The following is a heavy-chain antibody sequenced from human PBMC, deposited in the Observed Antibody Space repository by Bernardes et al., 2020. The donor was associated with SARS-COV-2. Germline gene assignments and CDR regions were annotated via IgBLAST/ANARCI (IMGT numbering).Heavy chain of an antibody. J-gene: IGHJ4*02. CDR1: GGSISLNY. CDR2: IDYSGST. D-gene: IGHD5-12*01. Sequence: SETLPLICTVSGGSISLNYWSWIRQPPGQGLEWIGYIDYSGSTNYNPSLKSRLTISVDTPMNQFSLKLRSVTAADTAIYYCARDTGVDLDYWGQGTLVTVSS. V-gene: IGHV4-59*01. CDR3: ARDTGVDLDY.